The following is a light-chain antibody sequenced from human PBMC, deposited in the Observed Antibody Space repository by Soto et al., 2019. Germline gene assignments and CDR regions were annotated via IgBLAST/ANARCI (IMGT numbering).Light chain of an antibody. Sequence: QPASVSGSPGQSITISCTGTTSDIGRFNYVSWYQHHPGKAPKLMIYDVSNRPSGLSNRFSGSKSGNTASLIISGLQAEDEADYYCASYTTSSTVVFGGGTKLTVL. CDR1: TSDIGRFNY. CDR3: ASYTTSSTVV. V-gene: IGLV2-14*03. J-gene: IGLJ2*01. CDR2: DVS.